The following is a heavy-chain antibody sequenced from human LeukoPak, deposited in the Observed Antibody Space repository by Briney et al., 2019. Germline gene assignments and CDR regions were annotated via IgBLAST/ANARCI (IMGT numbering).Heavy chain of an antibody. D-gene: IGHD3-10*01. CDR1: GGSISSYY. Sequence: PSENLSLTCTVSGGSISSYYWSWIRQPPGKGLEWIGYIYYSGSTNYNPSLKSRVTISVDTSKNQFSLKLSSVTAADTAVYYCARHFGGSGSYFDYWGQGTLVTVSS. J-gene: IGHJ4*02. V-gene: IGHV4-59*08. CDR2: IYYSGST. CDR3: ARHFGGSGSYFDY.